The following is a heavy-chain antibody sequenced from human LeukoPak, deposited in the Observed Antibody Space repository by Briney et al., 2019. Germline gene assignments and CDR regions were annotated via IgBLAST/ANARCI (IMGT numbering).Heavy chain of an antibody. CDR2: IYYSGYT. CDR3: ARHGVVAATQPFDY. J-gene: IGHJ4*02. Sequence: PSETLSLTCTVSGVSISGSSYYWGWIRQPPGKGLEWIGTIYYSGYTYYNPSLKSRVTISVDTSKNQFSLKLSSVTAADTAVYYCARHGVVAATQPFDYWGQGTLVTVSS. CDR1: GVSISGSSYY. D-gene: IGHD2-15*01. V-gene: IGHV4-39*01.